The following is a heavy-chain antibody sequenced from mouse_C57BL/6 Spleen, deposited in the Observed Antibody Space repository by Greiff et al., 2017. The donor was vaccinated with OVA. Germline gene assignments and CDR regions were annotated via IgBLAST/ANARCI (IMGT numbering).Heavy chain of an antibody. CDR2: IDPENGDT. J-gene: IGHJ4*01. Sequence: EVQLQQSGAELVRPGASVKLSCTASGFNIKDDYMHWVKQRPEQGLEWIGWIDPENGDTEYASKFQGKGNITAETSSNRDYLQLSSLTSEDTAVYYCTTGGSSPPYYAMDYWGQGTSVTVSS. CDR1: GFNIKDDY. D-gene: IGHD1-1*01. CDR3: TTGGSSPPYYAMDY. V-gene: IGHV14-4*01.